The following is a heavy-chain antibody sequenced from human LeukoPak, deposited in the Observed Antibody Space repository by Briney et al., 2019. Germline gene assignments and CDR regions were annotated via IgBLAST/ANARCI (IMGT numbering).Heavy chain of an antibody. D-gene: IGHD1-26*01. J-gene: IGHJ4*02. V-gene: IGHV3-49*04. Sequence: GGSLRLSCTASGFTFGDYAMSWVRQAPGKGLGWVGFIRSKAYGGTTEYAASVKGRFTISRDDSKSIAYLQMNSLKTEDTAVYYCTARRGGSRLDYWGQGTLVTVSS. CDR2: IRSKAYGGTT. CDR3: TARRGGSRLDY. CDR1: GFTFGDYA.